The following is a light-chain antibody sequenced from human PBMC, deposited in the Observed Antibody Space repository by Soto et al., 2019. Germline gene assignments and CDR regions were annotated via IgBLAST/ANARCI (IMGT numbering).Light chain of an antibody. J-gene: IGKJ1*01. CDR3: AQIYSAQWT. CDR1: ENIKNY. V-gene: IGKV1-39*01. Sequence: DIQVTQSPSSLSASLGDRVTITCRASENIKNYLSWYQQKPGKAPKLLIYGASTLKTGVPSRFIGSGSGTDFTVTIGSLQPDDFATYYCAQIYSAQWTFGQGTRV. CDR2: GAS.